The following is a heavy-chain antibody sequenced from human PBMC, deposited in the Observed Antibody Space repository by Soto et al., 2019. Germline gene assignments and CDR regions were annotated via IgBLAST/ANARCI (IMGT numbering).Heavy chain of an antibody. CDR2: ISGRGDRT. Sequence: EEQLLESGGGLVQPGGSLRLSCAVSGFTFRDYGMSWVSQAPGQGLEWVSAISGRGDRTYYADSVKGRFTISRDNSKNTLYLQMNTLRAEDTAIYFCAKDVFADSKPFDYWGQGTLVTVSS. CDR3: AKDVFADSKPFDY. J-gene: IGHJ4*02. D-gene: IGHD2-21*01. V-gene: IGHV3-23*01. CDR1: GFTFRDYG.